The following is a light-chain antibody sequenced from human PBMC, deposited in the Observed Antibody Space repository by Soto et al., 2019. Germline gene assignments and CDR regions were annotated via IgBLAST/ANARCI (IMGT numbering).Light chain of an antibody. V-gene: IGKV1-5*03. CDR3: QHYKSYSEP. J-gene: IGKJ1*01. CDR1: QTISSW. Sequence: IQMTQSPSTLSGSVGDRVSITCRASQTISSWLAWYQQKPGKAPKLLIYKASTLKSGVPSRFRGSGSGTEFTLTISSLQPDDFATYYCQHYKSYSEPFGQGTKVDIK. CDR2: KAS.